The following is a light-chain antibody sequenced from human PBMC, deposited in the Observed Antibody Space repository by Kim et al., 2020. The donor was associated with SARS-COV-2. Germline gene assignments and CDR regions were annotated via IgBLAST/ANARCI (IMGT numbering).Light chain of an antibody. CDR1: NIGIKN. CDR3: QVWDSSTGV. Sequence: VALGQTARITCGGNNIGIKNVPWYQQTPGQAPVLVIYRDSNRPSGIPERFSGSNSGNTATLTISRAQAGDEADYYCQVWDSSTGVFGGGTKLTV. CDR2: RDS. J-gene: IGLJ3*02. V-gene: IGLV3-9*01.